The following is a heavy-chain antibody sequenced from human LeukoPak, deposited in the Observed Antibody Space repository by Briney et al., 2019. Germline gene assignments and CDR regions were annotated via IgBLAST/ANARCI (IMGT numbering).Heavy chain of an antibody. J-gene: IGHJ4*02. CDR2: IRYDGSNK. V-gene: IGHV3-30*02. D-gene: IGHD2-2*01. Sequence: HSGGSPRLSCAASGFIFSSHWMSWVRQAPGKGLEWVAFIRYDGSNKYYADSVKGRFTISRDNSKNTLYLQMNSLRAEDTAVYYCAKGILALAWELVPAAIGSDYWGQGTLVTVSS. CDR1: GFIFSSHW. CDR3: AKGILALAWELVPAAIGSDY.